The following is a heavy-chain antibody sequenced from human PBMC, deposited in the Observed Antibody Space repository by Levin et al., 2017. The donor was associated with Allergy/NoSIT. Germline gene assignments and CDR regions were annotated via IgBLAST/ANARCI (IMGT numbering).Heavy chain of an antibody. CDR3: AKVGVRRDYFSGMDV. J-gene: IGHJ6*02. CDR1: GFSFDNHA. Sequence: GGSLRLSCAASGFSFDNHAMHWVRQAPGKGLEWVSTISWVGGSTGYADSVKGRFTISRDNAQNSLFLQMNSLRPEDTALYYCAKVGVRRDYFSGMDVWGQGTAVTVSS. V-gene: IGHV3-9*01. CDR2: ISWVGGST. D-gene: IGHD3-10*02.